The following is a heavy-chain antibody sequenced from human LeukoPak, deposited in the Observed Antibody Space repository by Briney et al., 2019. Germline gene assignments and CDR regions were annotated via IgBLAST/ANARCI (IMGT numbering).Heavy chain of an antibody. Sequence: ESLKSSCKGSGYSFTTYWIGWVRQMPGKGLEWMGIIYPGDSDTRYSPSFQGQVTISVDKSTTTAYLQWSSLKASDTAMYYCARPDSSGWFQIDYWGQGTMVTVSS. V-gene: IGHV5-51*01. CDR3: ARPDSSGWFQIDY. J-gene: IGHJ4*02. CDR1: GYSFTTYW. D-gene: IGHD6-19*01. CDR2: IYPGDSDT.